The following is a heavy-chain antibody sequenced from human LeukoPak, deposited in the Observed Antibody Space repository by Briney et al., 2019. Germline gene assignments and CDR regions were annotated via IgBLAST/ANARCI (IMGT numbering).Heavy chain of an antibody. CDR3: ARAVVWQQLPYY. Sequence: GGSLRLSCAASGFTFSSYAMHWVRQAPGKGPEWVAVISYDGSNKYYADSVKGRFTISRDNSKNTLYLQMNSLRAEDTAVYYCARAVVWQQLPYYWGPGTLVTVSS. J-gene: IGHJ4*02. CDR1: GFTFSSYA. CDR2: ISYDGSNK. D-gene: IGHD6-13*01. V-gene: IGHV3-30*04.